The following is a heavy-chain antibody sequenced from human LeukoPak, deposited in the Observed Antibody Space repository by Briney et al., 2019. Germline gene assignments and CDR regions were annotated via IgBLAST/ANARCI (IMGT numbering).Heavy chain of an antibody. D-gene: IGHD2-15*01. Sequence: PGGSLRLSCAASGFTFSSYSMNWVRQAPGKGLEWVSSISSSSYIYYADSVKGRFTISRDNAKNSLYLQMNSLRAEDTAVYYCARDLLYCSGGSCYNWGQGTLVTVSS. J-gene: IGHJ4*02. CDR1: GFTFSSYS. CDR2: ISSSSYI. V-gene: IGHV3-21*01. CDR3: ARDLLYCSGGSCYN.